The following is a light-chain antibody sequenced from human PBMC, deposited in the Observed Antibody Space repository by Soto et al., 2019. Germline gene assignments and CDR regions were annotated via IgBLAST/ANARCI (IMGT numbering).Light chain of an antibody. CDR3: ATWDDGLSAYV. CDR1: SSNIGGNT. J-gene: IGLJ1*01. CDR2: SNS. Sequence: QSVLTQPPSASGTPGQRVTISCSGSSSNIGGNTVRWCQHLPRTAPKLLIFSNSQRPSGVPARFSGAKSGTSASLAISGLQSEDEANYYCATWDDGLSAYVFGTGTKLTVL. V-gene: IGLV1-44*01.